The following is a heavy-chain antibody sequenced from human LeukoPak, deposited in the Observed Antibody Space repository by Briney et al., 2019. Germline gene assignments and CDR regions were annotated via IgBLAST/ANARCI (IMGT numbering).Heavy chain of an antibody. V-gene: IGHV3-48*01. CDR3: AREYYLFLTYYMDV. D-gene: IGHD3-3*01. CDR1: GFTFSSYS. Sequence: PGGSLRLSCAASGFTFSSYSMNWVRQAPGKGLEWVSYISSSSSTIYYADSVKGRFTISRDNAKNSLYLQVNSLRAEDTAVYYCAREYYLFLTYYMDVWGKGTTVTVSS. J-gene: IGHJ6*03. CDR2: ISSSSSTI.